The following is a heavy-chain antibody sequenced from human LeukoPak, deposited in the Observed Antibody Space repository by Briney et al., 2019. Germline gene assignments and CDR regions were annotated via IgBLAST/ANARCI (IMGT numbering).Heavy chain of an antibody. Sequence: SETLSLTCTVSGGSISSYYWGWIRQPPGKGLEWIGSIYYSGSTYYNPSLKSRVTISVDTSKNQFSLKLSSVTAADTAVYYCARGYYDSSGYYPLPFDYWGQGTLVTVSS. CDR2: IYYSGST. CDR1: GGSISSYY. CDR3: ARGYYDSSGYYPLPFDY. D-gene: IGHD3-22*01. J-gene: IGHJ4*02. V-gene: IGHV4-39*07.